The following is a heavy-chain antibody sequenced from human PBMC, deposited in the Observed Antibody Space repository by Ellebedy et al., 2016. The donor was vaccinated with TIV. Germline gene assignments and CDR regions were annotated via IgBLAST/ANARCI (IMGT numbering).Heavy chain of an antibody. D-gene: IGHD2-2*01. J-gene: IGHJ4*02. CDR3: ANTEYQLNPLDY. Sequence: GESLKISXAASGFTFTSYALHWVRQAPGKGLEWVTMIWNDGSNKYYVDSVKGRFTISRDNSRNTLYLQLNSLRAEDTAVYYCANTEYQLNPLDYWGQGTLVTVSS. CDR1: GFTFTSYA. V-gene: IGHV3-33*08. CDR2: IWNDGSNK.